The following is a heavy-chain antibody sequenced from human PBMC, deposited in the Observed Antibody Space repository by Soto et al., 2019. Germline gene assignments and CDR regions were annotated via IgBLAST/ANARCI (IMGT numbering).Heavy chain of an antibody. CDR2: IIPIFGTA. CDR3: ARDLRYSSSWYFDY. CDR1: GGTFSSYA. J-gene: IGHJ4*02. Sequence: GASVKVSCKASGGTFSSYAISWVRQAPGQGLEWMGGIIPIFGTANYAQKFQGRVTITADESTSTAYMELSSLRSEDTAVYYCARDLRYSSSWYFDYWGQGTLVTVSS. V-gene: IGHV1-69*13. D-gene: IGHD6-13*01.